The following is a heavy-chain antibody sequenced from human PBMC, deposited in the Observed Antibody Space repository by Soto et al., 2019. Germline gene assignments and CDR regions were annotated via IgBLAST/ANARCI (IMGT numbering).Heavy chain of an antibody. CDR2: ISYDGSIK. D-gene: IGHD6-19*01. V-gene: IGHV3-30*18. CDR1: GFTFSSYG. CDR3: AKDLSDSSGWYGNEYFQH. J-gene: IGHJ1*01. Sequence: GGSLRLSCAASGFTFSSYGMHWVRQAPGKGLEWVAVISYDGSIKYYADSVKGRFTISRDNSKNTLYLQMNSLRAEDTAVYYCAKDLSDSSGWYGNEYFQHWGQGTLVTVSS.